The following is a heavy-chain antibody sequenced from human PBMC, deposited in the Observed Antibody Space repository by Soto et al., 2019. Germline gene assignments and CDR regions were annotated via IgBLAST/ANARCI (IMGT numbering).Heavy chain of an antibody. D-gene: IGHD1-7*01. V-gene: IGHV3-23*01. CDR3: AKDPSHITGTTQKYYFDY. J-gene: IGHJ4*02. CDR2: ISGSGGST. CDR1: GFTFSSYA. Sequence: GSLRLSCAASGFTFSSYAMSWVRQAPGKGLEWVSAISGSGGSTYYADSVKGRFTISRDNSKNTLYLQMNSLRAEDTAVYYCAKDPSHITGTTQKYYFDYWGQGTLVTVSS.